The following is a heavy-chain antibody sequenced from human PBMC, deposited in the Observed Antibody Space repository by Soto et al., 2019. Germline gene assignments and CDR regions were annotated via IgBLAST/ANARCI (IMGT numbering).Heavy chain of an antibody. Sequence: PSQTLSLTCAISGDSVSSNSAAWNWIRQSPSRDLEWLGRTYYRSKWYNDYAVSVKSRITINPDTSKNQFSLQLNSVTPEDTAVYYCARVDITMVRGNYYYYGMDVWGQGTTVTVSS. CDR2: TYYRSKWYN. V-gene: IGHV6-1*01. CDR3: ARVDITMVRGNYYYYGMDV. CDR1: GDSVSSNSAA. D-gene: IGHD3-10*01. J-gene: IGHJ6*02.